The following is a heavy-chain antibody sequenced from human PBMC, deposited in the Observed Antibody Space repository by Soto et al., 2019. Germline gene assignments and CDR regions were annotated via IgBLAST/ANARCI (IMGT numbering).Heavy chain of an antibody. D-gene: IGHD6-13*01. CDR3: ARDPTGSSSWNDY. Sequence: ASVEVSCEASGYTFTSYGISWVRQAPGQGLEWMGWISAYNGNTNYAQKLQGRVTLTTDTSTSTTYMELRSLRSDDTAVYYCARDPTGSSSWNDYWGQGTLVTVSS. CDR2: ISAYNGNT. J-gene: IGHJ4*02. CDR1: GYTFTSYG. V-gene: IGHV1-18*04.